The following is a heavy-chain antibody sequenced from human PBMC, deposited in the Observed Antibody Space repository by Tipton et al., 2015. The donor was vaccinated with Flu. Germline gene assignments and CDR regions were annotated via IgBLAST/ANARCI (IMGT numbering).Heavy chain of an antibody. CDR2: ISYDGNQK. Sequence: SLRLSCVASGFNFNDFGMHWVRQAAGKGLEWVAAISYDGNQKHYAVSVKGRFTVSRDNSRNTLYLQMDSLRPEDTATYHCAKQRRAVAAVGTGGFDYWGQGTRVTVSS. CDR1: GFNFNDFG. D-gene: IGHD6-13*01. J-gene: IGHJ4*02. CDR3: AKQRRAVAAVGTGGFDY. V-gene: IGHV3-30*18.